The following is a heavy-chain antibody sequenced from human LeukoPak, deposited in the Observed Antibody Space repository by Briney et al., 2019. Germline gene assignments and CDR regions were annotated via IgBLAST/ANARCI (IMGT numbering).Heavy chain of an antibody. CDR3: ASMRGFYLDY. V-gene: IGHV3-21*04. J-gene: IGHJ4*02. CDR2: ISSSGYYI. CDR1: GFTFSSYT. D-gene: IGHD2/OR15-2a*01. Sequence: GGSLRLSCAASGFTFSSYTMNWVRQAPGKGLEWVSSISSSGYYIYYADSVKGRFTISRDNAKNSLYLQMNSLRAEDTAVYYCASMRGFYLDYWGQGTLVTVSS.